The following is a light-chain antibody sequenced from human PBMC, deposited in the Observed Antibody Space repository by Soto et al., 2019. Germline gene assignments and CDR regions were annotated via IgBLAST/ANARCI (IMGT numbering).Light chain of an antibody. Sequence: QSALTQPPSVSGSPGQSVTISCTGSSSDVGTYDRVSWYQRPPGTAPKLMIYEVSNRPSGVPDRFSGSKSGNTASLTISGLQAEDEADYYCSSYTSSFTVVFGGGTQLTVL. V-gene: IGLV2-18*02. CDR2: EVS. CDR1: SSDVGTYDR. J-gene: IGLJ3*02. CDR3: SSYTSSFTVV.